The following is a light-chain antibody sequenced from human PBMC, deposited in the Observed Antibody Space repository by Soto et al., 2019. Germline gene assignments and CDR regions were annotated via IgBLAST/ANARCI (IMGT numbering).Light chain of an antibody. CDR2: DAS. V-gene: IGKV3-11*01. J-gene: IGKJ1*01. CDR3: QQRSNWPPTWT. CDR1: QSVSSY. Sequence: EMGLTQSPATLSLSPGERATLSCRASQSVSSYLAWYQQKPGQAPRLLIYDASNRATGIPARFSGSGSGTDFTLTISSLEPEDFAVYYCQQRSNWPPTWTFGQGTKVDIK.